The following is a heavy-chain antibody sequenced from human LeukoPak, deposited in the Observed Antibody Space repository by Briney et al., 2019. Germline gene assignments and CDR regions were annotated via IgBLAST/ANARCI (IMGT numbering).Heavy chain of an antibody. CDR3: ARVYSGSYYALGY. V-gene: IGHV4-39*01. CDR1: GGSISSSRYY. J-gene: IGHJ4*02. CDR2: IYYSGST. Sequence: SETLSLTCTVSGGSISSSRYYWGWIRQPPGKGLEWIGSIYYSGSTYYNPSLKSRVTISVDTSKNQFSLKLSSVTAADTAVYYCARVYSGSYYALGYWGQGTLVTVSS. D-gene: IGHD1-26*01.